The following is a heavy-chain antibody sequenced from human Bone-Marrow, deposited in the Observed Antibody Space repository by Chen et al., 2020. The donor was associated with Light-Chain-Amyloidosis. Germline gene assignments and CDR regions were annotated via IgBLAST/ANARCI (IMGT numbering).Heavy chain of an antibody. CDR3: ARDYDFWSGYFLY. J-gene: IGHJ4*02. CDR1: GFTFSTYS. V-gene: IGHV3-48*01. Sequence: EVQLVESGGGLVQPGGSLRLSCAASGFTFSTYSMNWVRQAPGKGLEWVSYISSSGTIYYADSVKSRFTISRDNAKKRLYLQMNSLRAEDTAVYYCARDYDFWSGYFLYWGQGTLVTVSS. D-gene: IGHD3-3*01. CDR2: ISSSGTI.